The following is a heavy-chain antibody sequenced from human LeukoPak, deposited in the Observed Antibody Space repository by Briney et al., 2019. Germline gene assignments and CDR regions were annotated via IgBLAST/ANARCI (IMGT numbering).Heavy chain of an antibody. D-gene: IGHD6-19*01. CDR2: IRWNSGSI. CDR1: GFTFDDYA. V-gene: IGHV3-9*01. Sequence: SLRLSCAASGFTFDDYAMHWVRQAPGKGLEWVSGIRWNSGSIGYADSVKGRFTIARDNAKNSLYLQMNSLRAEDTALYYCAKDKGRGWSPEMWFYYGVDVWGQGTTVTVSS. CDR3: AKDKGRGWSPEMWFYYGVDV. J-gene: IGHJ6*02.